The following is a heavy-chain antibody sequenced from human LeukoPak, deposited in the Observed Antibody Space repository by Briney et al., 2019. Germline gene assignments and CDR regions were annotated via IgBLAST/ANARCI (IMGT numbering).Heavy chain of an antibody. V-gene: IGHV4-39*01. CDR2: IYYSGST. CDR3: ARHSRIAVAGTGEFDY. Sequence: SETLSLTCTVSGGSISSSSYYWGWIRQPPGKGLEWIGSIYYSGSTYYNPSLKSRVTISVDTSKNQFSLKLSSVTAADTAVYYRARHSRIAVAGTGEFDYWGQGTLVTVSS. D-gene: IGHD6-19*01. CDR1: GGSISSSSYY. J-gene: IGHJ4*02.